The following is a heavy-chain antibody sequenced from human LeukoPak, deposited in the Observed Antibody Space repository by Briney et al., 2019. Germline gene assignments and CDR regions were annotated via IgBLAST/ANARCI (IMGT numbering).Heavy chain of an antibody. Sequence: GALRLSCAASGFSFNTYSMTWVRQAPGKGLEWVSIISRTSESTFYADSVKGRFTISRDNAKNSLYLQMNGRRADDTATYYCARGATDTTRWFDPWGQGTLVTVSS. D-gene: IGHD1-7*01. CDR1: GFSFNTYS. CDR3: ARGATDTTRWFDP. J-gene: IGHJ5*02. V-gene: IGHV3-21*01. CDR2: ISRTSEST.